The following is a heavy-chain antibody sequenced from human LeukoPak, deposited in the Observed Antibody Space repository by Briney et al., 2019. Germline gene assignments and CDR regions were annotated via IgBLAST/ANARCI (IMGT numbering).Heavy chain of an antibody. CDR3: ARGPSTFYYYGMDV. CDR1: GGSISSYY. J-gene: IGHJ6*02. Sequence: ASESLSLTCTVSGGSISSYYWSWIRQPPGKGLEWIGYIYYSGSTTYNPSLKSRVPISVDTSKNQFSLKLSSVTAADTAVYYCARGPSTFYYYGMDVWGQGTTVTVSS. V-gene: IGHV4-59*01. D-gene: IGHD1-1*01. CDR2: IYYSGST.